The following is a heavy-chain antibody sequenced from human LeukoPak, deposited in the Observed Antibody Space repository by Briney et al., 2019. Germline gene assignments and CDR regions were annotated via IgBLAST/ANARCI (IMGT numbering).Heavy chain of an antibody. V-gene: IGHV4-59*08. J-gene: IGHJ4*02. D-gene: IGHD3-3*01. CDR2: IYYSGST. Sequence: SETLSLTCAVYGGSFSDYYWSWIRQPPGKGLEWIGYIYYSGSTNYNPSLKSRVTISVDTSKNQFSLKLSSVTAADTAVYYCTRGRQSYYDFWSGYLFDYWGQGTLVTVSS. CDR3: TRGRQSYYDFWSGYLFDY. CDR1: GGSFSDYY.